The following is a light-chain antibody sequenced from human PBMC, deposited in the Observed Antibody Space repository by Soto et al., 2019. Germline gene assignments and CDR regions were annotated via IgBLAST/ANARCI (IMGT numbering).Light chain of an antibody. CDR2: RNN. Sequence: QSVLTQPPSASGTPGQRVTISCSGSSSNIGSNYVYWYQQLPGTAPKLLIYRNNQRPSGVPDRFSGSKSGTAASLAISGLRSEDEADYYCAAGDDSLSALFGGGTKVTVL. CDR3: AAGDDSLSAL. CDR1: SSNIGSNY. V-gene: IGLV1-47*01. J-gene: IGLJ2*01.